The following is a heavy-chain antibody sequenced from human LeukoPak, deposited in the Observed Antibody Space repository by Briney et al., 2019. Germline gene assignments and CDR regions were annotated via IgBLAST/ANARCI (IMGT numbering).Heavy chain of an antibody. CDR2: INHSGST. CDR3: ARGADYYGSGSSVAFDI. Sequence: SETLSLTCAVYGGSFSGYYWSWIRQPPGKGLEWIGEINHSGSTNYNPSLKSRVTISVDTSKNQFFLKLSSVTAADTAVYYCARGADYYGSGSSVAFDIWGQGTMVTVSS. V-gene: IGHV4-34*01. D-gene: IGHD3-10*01. J-gene: IGHJ3*02. CDR1: GGSFSGYY.